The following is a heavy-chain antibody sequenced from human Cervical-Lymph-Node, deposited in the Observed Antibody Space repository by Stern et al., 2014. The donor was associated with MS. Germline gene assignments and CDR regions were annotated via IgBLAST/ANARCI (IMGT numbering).Heavy chain of an antibody. CDR3: ARMWNVVVPATRSYYSSGLDV. J-gene: IGHJ6*02. Sequence: VQLVESGGDLVQPGGSLRLSCAGSAISITAYWMNWIRQAPGKGLEWVADIKQDGTEKNYLDSVQDRFTISRDNSQKSLYLDMNSLRAEDTAVYYCARMWNVVVPATRSYYSSGLDVWGQGTTVIVSS. D-gene: IGHD2-15*01. V-gene: IGHV3-7*01. CDR2: IKQDGTEK. CDR1: AISITAYW.